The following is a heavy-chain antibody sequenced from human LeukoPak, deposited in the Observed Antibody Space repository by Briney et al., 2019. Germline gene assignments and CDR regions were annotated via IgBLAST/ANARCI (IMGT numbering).Heavy chain of an antibody. Sequence: PGGSLRLSCAASGFTFSTYWMTWVRQAPGKGLEGVANIKQDGREKYYVDSVKGRFTISRDNAKNSLYLQMNSLRAEDTAVYYCARDRNTAFWSGYYTNYFDYWGQGTLVTVSS. V-gene: IGHV3-7*01. J-gene: IGHJ4*02. CDR2: IKQDGREK. CDR3: ARDRNTAFWSGYYTNYFDY. D-gene: IGHD3-3*01. CDR1: GFTFSTYW.